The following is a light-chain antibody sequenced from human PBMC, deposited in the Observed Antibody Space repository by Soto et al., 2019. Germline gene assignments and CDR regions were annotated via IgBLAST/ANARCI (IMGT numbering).Light chain of an antibody. Sequence: DIQMTQSPSSVSASVGDRVTITRRASQDINSWLAWYQQKPGLAPKLLIYKASSLQGGVPSRFSGSRSGTDFTLTISSLQPEDFATYFCQQGKSFPLTFGGGTKVDIK. V-gene: IGKV1-12*01. J-gene: IGKJ4*01. CDR1: QDINSW. CDR3: QQGKSFPLT. CDR2: KAS.